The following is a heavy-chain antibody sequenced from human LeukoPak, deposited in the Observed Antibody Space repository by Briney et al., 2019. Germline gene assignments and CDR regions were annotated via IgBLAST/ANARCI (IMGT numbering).Heavy chain of an antibody. V-gene: IGHV3-7*01. D-gene: IGHD2-15*01. Sequence: GGSLRLSCTASGFTFSHYWMSWVRQAPGKGLRWVADIKQDESEKYYVDSVKGRFTISRDNAKNSMYLQMNSLRAKDTAVYYCARDRYCSDSSCPHFDYWGQGTLVTVSS. CDR1: GFTFSHYW. CDR3: ARDRYCSDSSCPHFDY. CDR2: IKQDESEK. J-gene: IGHJ4*02.